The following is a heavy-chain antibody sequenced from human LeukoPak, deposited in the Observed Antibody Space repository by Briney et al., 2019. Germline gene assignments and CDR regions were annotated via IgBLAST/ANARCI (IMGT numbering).Heavy chain of an antibody. J-gene: IGHJ5*02. CDR2: MNPNSGNT. Sequence: ASVKVSCKASGYTFTSYDINWVRQATGQRLEWMGWMNPNSGNTGYAQKFQGRVTMTRNTSISTAYMELSSLRSEDTAVYYCARARERGYSGYDHRFDPWGQGTLVTVSS. CDR1: GYTFTSYD. V-gene: IGHV1-8*01. CDR3: ARARERGYSGYDHRFDP. D-gene: IGHD5-12*01.